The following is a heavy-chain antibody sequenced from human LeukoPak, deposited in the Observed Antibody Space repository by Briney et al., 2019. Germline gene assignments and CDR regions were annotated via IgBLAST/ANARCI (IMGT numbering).Heavy chain of an antibody. CDR1: GFTFSSYS. CDR3: AKRVEYSSSSGGYFDF. D-gene: IGHD6-6*01. Sequence: GGSLRLSCAASGFTFSSYSMNWVRQAPGKGLEWVSAISDSGRDTYYADSVKGRFTVSRDNSKNALYLQMSSLRAEDTALYYCAKRVEYSSSSGGYFDFWGQGSLVTVSS. V-gene: IGHV3-23*01. J-gene: IGHJ4*02. CDR2: ISDSGRDT.